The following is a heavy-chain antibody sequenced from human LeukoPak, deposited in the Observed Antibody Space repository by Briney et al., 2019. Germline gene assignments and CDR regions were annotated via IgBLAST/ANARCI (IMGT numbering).Heavy chain of an antibody. J-gene: IGHJ4*02. CDR1: GGSISSDY. CDR2: MYYTGST. V-gene: IGHV4-59*01. D-gene: IGHD6-19*01. Sequence: KPSETLSLTCSVSGGSISSDYWAWIRQPPGKGLEWIGYMYYTGSTNYNPSLKSRVTISLATSKNQFSLKLSSVTAADTAVYYCARESSGWYRAFDYWGQGTLVTVSS. CDR3: ARESSGWYRAFDY.